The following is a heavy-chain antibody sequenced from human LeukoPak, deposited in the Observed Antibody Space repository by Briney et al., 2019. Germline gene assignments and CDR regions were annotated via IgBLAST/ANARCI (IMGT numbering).Heavy chain of an antibody. CDR3: ARDSGKFDWFDP. Sequence: SETLSLTCTVSGYSIGSGYYWAWIRQPPGKGLEWIGSIFHTGTTDYSPSLRSRITISVDTSKNQFSLNLRSVTAADTAVYYCARDSGKFDWFDPWGQGTLVTVSS. CDR2: IFHTGTT. D-gene: IGHD1-26*01. J-gene: IGHJ5*02. V-gene: IGHV4-38-2*02. CDR1: GYSIGSGYY.